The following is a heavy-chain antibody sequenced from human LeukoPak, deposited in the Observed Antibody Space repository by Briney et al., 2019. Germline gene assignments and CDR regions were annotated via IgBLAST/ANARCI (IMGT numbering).Heavy chain of an antibody. CDR3: ARELVTVGSGWLQYCYYYDMDV. CDR2: TYYSSKCYN. J-gene: IGHJ6*03. V-gene: IGHV6-1*01. CDR1: GDSVSSNSAA. D-gene: IGHD6-19*01. Sequence: SQTLSLTCAISGDSVSSNSAAWNCITQSPSRDLEWLITTYYSSKCYNDSAIPVKSRITINPDNSKKQLSLQLNSVTPEDTAVYYCARELVTVGSGWLQYCYYYDMDVWGKGTTVTVSS.